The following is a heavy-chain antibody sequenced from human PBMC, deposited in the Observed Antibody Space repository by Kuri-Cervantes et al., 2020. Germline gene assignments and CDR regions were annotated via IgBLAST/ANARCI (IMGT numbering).Heavy chain of an antibody. Sequence: GGSLRLSCAASGFTFSSYEMNWVRQAPGKGLEWVSYISSSGSTIYYADSVKGRFTISRDNAKNSLYLQMNSLRAEDTAVYYCTTDLIAKIYGNYVSLDYWGQGTLVTISS. D-gene: IGHD4-17*01. V-gene: IGHV3-48*03. J-gene: IGHJ4*02. CDR2: ISSSGSTI. CDR3: TTDLIAKIYGNYVSLDY. CDR1: GFTFSSYE.